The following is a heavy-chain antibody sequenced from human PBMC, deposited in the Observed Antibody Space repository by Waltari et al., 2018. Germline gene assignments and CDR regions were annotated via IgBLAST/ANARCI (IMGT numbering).Heavy chain of an antibody. CDR2: ISSGGST. CDR1: GFTVSSNY. Sequence: EVQLVETGGGLIQPGGSLRLSCAASGFTVSSNYMSWVRQAQGKGRELVAVISSGGSTYYADSLKVRSTISVDNSKTTRYLQMNSLSAEDTAVYYCARAAIAWGSPYYFDYWGQGTLVTVSS. V-gene: IGHV3-53*02. D-gene: IGHD7-27*01. J-gene: IGHJ4*02. CDR3: ARAAIAWGSPYYFDY.